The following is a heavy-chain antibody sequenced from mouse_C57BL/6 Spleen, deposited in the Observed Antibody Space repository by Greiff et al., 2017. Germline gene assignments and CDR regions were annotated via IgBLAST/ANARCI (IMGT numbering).Heavy chain of an antibody. CDR2: INPSNGGT. D-gene: IGHD2-3*01. J-gene: IGHJ4*01. Sequence: QVQLQQSGTELVKPGASVKLSCKASGYTFTSYWMHWVKQRPGQGLEWIGNINPSNGGTNYNEKFKSKATLTVDKSSSTAYMQLSSRTSEDSAVYYCARDDGYYAYYAMDYWGQGTSVTVSS. CDR3: ARDDGYYAYYAMDY. CDR1: GYTFTSYW. V-gene: IGHV1-53*01.